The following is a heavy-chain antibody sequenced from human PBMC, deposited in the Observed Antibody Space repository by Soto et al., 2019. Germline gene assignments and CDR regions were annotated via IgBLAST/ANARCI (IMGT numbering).Heavy chain of an antibody. CDR3: ARSHDYGAFGSDY. CDR2: INSDGSTT. Sequence: EVQLVESGGGLVQPGGSLRLSCAASGFTFSAYWMHWVRQAPGKGLVWVSRINSDGSTTDYADSVKGRFTISRDNAKNTLYLKMNSLRAEDTAVYYCARSHDYGAFGSDYWGQGTLVTVSS. CDR1: GFTFSAYW. J-gene: IGHJ4*02. D-gene: IGHD4-17*01. V-gene: IGHV3-74*01.